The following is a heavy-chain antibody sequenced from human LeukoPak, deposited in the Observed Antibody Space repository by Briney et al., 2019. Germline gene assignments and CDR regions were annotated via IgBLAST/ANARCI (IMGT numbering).Heavy chain of an antibody. J-gene: IGHJ4*02. CDR3: ARHRKTGIAVAGTRKNPFDY. Sequence: PSETLSLTCTVSGGSISSSSYYWGWIRQPPGKGLEWIGRIYYSGSTYYNPSLKSRVTISVDTSKNQFSLKLSSVTAADTAVYYCARHRKTGIAVAGTRKNPFDYWGQGTLVTVSS. CDR1: GGSISSSSYY. D-gene: IGHD6-19*01. V-gene: IGHV4-39*01. CDR2: IYYSGST.